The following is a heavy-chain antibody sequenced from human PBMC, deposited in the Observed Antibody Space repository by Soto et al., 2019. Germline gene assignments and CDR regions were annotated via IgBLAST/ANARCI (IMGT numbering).Heavy chain of an antibody. D-gene: IGHD6-6*01. CDR2: ISGSGGST. Sequence: GGSLRLSCAASGFTFRSYAMGWVRQAPGKGLEWVSAISGSGGSTYYADSVKGRFTISRDNSKNTLYLQMNSLRAEDTAVYYCAKVPYSSSSPWYFDLWGRGTLVTVSS. CDR1: GFTFRSYA. V-gene: IGHV3-23*01. CDR3: AKVPYSSSSPWYFDL. J-gene: IGHJ2*01.